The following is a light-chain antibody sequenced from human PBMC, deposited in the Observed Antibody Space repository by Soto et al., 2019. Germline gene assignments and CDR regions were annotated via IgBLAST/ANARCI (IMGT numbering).Light chain of an antibody. J-gene: IGKJ1*01. Sequence: EIVLTQSPGTLSLSPGERATLSCRASQTLSNSFIAWYQQKPGQAPRLLIYGTSTRATGIPDRFSGSGSGTDFALTISRLEPEDFAVYYCQQYGSSPLWTFGQGTKVDI. V-gene: IGKV3-20*01. CDR2: GTS. CDR1: QTLSNSF. CDR3: QQYGSSPLWT.